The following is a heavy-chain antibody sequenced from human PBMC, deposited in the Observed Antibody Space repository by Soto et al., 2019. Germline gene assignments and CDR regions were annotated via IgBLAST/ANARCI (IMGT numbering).Heavy chain of an antibody. J-gene: IGHJ6*02. CDR3: ARAFYDSSGLSVDGMDV. D-gene: IGHD3-22*01. CDR1: GFTFSSYG. V-gene: IGHV3-33*01. CDR2: IWYDGSNK. Sequence: QVQLVESGGGVVQPGRSLRLSCAASGFTFSSYGMHWVRQAPGKGLEWVAVIWYDGSNKYYADSVKGRFTISRDNSKNTLYLQMNSLRAEDTAVYYCARAFYDSSGLSVDGMDVWGQGTTVTVSS.